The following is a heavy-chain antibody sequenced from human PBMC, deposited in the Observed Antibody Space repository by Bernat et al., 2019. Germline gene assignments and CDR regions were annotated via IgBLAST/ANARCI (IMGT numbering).Heavy chain of an antibody. V-gene: IGHV3-7*01. Sequence: EVQLVESGGGLIQPGGSLRLSCAASGVTVSSYCMSWVRQAPGKGLEWVANINQDGSGKYYVDSVKGRFTISRDNAKNPLYLQMNSLRAEDTAVYYCARDDGAAFDIWGQGTMVTVSS. CDR1: GVTVSSYC. D-gene: IGHD3-16*01. CDR2: INQDGSGK. CDR3: ARDDGAAFDI. J-gene: IGHJ3*02.